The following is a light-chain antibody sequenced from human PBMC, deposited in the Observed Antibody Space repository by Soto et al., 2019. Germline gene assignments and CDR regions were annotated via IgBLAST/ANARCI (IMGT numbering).Light chain of an antibody. Sequence: QSALTQPASVSGSPGQSITISCTGTSSDVGSYNLVSWYQHHPGKAPKVIIYEVSDRPSGISNRFSGSKSANTASLSISGLQAEDEADYYCSSYKRGATLVFGGGTKLTVL. CDR2: EVS. CDR1: SSDVGSYNL. V-gene: IGLV2-14*02. CDR3: SSYKRGATLV. J-gene: IGLJ2*01.